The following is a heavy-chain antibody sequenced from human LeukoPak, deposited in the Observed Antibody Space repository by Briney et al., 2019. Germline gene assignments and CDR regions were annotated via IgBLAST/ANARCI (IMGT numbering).Heavy chain of an antibody. D-gene: IGHD6-13*01. CDR1: GYTYTGYY. Sequence: ASVRVSCKASGYTYTGYYMHQVRQAPGQGLDWMGRMNPNSGGTNYAQKFQGRVTMTRDTSISTAYMELSRLRSDDTAVYYCASYSSTDRLYYYYGMDVWGQGTTVTVSS. J-gene: IGHJ6*02. CDR3: ASYSSTDRLYYYYGMDV. CDR2: MNPNSGGT. V-gene: IGHV1-2*06.